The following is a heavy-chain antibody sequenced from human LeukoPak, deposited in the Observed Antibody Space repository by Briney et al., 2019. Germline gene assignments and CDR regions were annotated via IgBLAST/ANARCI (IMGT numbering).Heavy chain of an antibody. Sequence: PSESLSLTRTVSGPSISIGYSGGWSRQRPGKGVEWIWIIYDSASTNHNPSLKSRVNISVDTSKNQFSLKLSSVTAADTAVYYCARVREVRLPDAFDIWGQGTMVTVSS. CDR2: IYDSAST. V-gene: IGHV4-38-2*02. D-gene: IGHD3-3*01. CDR1: GPSISIGYS. J-gene: IGHJ3*02. CDR3: ARVREVRLPDAFDI.